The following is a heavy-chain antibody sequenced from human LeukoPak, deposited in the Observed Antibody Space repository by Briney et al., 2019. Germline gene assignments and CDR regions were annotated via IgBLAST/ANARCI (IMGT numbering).Heavy chain of an antibody. J-gene: IGHJ6*03. V-gene: IGHV1-46*01. CDR1: GYTFTSYY. CDR3: AKSRTYYYGSGTPRNYYYMDV. Sequence: GASVKVSCKASGYTFTSYYMHWVRQAPGQGLEWMGIINPSGGSPSYAQKFQGRVTMTRDMSTSTVYMELSSLRSEDTAMYYCAKSRTYYYGSGTPRNYYYMDVWGKGTTVTISS. CDR2: INPSGGSP. D-gene: IGHD3-10*01.